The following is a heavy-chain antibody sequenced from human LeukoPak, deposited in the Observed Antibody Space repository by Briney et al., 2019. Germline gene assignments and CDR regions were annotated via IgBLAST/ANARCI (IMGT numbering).Heavy chain of an antibody. CDR3: AKAGITMTQITAGI. V-gene: IGHV3-30*14. Sequence: PGGSLRLSCAASGFTFSSYAMHWVRQAPGKGLEWVAVISYDGSNKYYADSVKGRFTISRDNSKNTLYLQMNSLRAEDTAVYYCAKAGITMTQITAGIWGQGTLVTVSS. D-gene: IGHD3-22*01. CDR1: GFTFSSYA. CDR2: ISYDGSNK. J-gene: IGHJ4*02.